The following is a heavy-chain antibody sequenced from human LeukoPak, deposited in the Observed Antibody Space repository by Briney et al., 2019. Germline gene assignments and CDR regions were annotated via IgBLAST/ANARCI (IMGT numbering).Heavy chain of an antibody. Sequence: GGSLRLSCAASGFTFSSYSMNWVRQAPGKGLEWVSSISSSISYIYYADSVKGRFTISRDNAKNSLYLQMNSLRAEDTAVYYCARLGDIVGAIRDYWGQGTLVTVSS. CDR3: ARLGDIVGAIRDY. V-gene: IGHV3-21*01. J-gene: IGHJ4*02. CDR2: ISSSISYI. D-gene: IGHD1-26*01. CDR1: GFTFSSYS.